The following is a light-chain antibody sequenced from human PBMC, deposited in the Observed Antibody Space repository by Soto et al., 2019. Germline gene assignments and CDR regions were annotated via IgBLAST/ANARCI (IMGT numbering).Light chain of an antibody. CDR1: QTISYW. CDR2: DAS. Sequence: DIQMTQSPSTLSASVGDRVSITCRASQTISYWLAWYQQKPGKAPNLLIYDASTLESGVPTRFSGSRSGTEFTLTISSLQPDDFATYYCQHFNSYPWTFGQGTKVEIK. J-gene: IGKJ1*01. V-gene: IGKV1-5*01. CDR3: QHFNSYPWT.